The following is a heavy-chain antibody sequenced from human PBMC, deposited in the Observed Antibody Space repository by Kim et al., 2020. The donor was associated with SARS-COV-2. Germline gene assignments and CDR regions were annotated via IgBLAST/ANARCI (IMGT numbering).Heavy chain of an antibody. Sequence: ASVKVSCKASGYTFTSYGISWVRQAPGQGLEWMGWISAYNGNTNYAQKLQGRVTMTTDTSTSTAYMELRSLRSDDTAVYYCARAGYSGYDTYYYYYMDVWGTGTTVTVSS. J-gene: IGHJ6*03. CDR1: GYTFTSYG. CDR3: ARAGYSGYDTYYYYYMDV. V-gene: IGHV1-18*01. CDR2: ISAYNGNT. D-gene: IGHD5-12*01.